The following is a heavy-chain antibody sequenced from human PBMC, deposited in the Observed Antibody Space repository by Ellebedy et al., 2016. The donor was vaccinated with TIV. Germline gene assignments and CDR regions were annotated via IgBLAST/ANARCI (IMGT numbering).Heavy chain of an antibody. CDR3: ARNSGRRRSWDNDY. Sequence: GESLKISCVASGFTFRSYAMCWVRQAPGKGLEWVSTISDSGGNTHFPDYGKGRFTISRDNSRNTVYLQMNNLRAEDTAVYYCARNSGRRRSWDNDYWGQGTLVTGSS. D-gene: IGHD3-10*01. V-gene: IGHV3-23*01. CDR1: GFTFRSYA. CDR2: ISDSGGNT. J-gene: IGHJ4*02.